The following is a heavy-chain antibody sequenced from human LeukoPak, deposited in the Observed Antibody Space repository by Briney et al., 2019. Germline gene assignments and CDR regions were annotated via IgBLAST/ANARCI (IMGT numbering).Heavy chain of an antibody. CDR2: ISYDGSNK. D-gene: IGHD2-2*01. V-gene: IGHV3-30*03. CDR1: GFTFSSYG. Sequence: GGSLRLSCAASGFTFSSYGMHWVRQAPGKGLEWVALISYDGSNKYYADSVKGRFTISRDNAKNSLYLQMNSVRAEDTAVHYCARAGPSSTSCCYWFDPWGQGTLVTVSS. CDR3: ARAGPSSTSCCYWFDP. J-gene: IGHJ5*02.